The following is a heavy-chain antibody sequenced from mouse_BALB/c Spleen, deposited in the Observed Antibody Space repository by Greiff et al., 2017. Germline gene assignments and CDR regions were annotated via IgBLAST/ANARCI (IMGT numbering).Heavy chain of an antibody. J-gene: IGHJ2*01. CDR2: IDPSDSYT. CDR1: GYTFTSYW. V-gene: IGHV1-69*02. D-gene: IGHD2-1*01. CDR3: ARGNYTLFDY. Sequence: VQLQQPGAELVKPGASVKLSCKASGYTFTSYWMHWVKQRPGQGLEWIGEIDPSDSYTNYNQKFKGKATLTVDKSSSTAYMQLSSLTSEDSAVYYCARGNYTLFDYWGQGTTLTVSS.